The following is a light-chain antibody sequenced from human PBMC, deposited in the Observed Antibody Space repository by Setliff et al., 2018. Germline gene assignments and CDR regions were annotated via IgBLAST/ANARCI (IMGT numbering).Light chain of an antibody. CDR2: EVT. CDR3: SSYAASYNPYV. CDR1: NRDIGAYNF. V-gene: IGLV2-8*01. J-gene: IGLJ1*01. Sequence: ALTQPPSASGSPGQSLTISCAGSNRDIGAYNFVSWYQQHPGKAPRLIIYEVTKRPSGVPDRFSGSKSGNAASLTVSGLQAEDEADYYCSSYAASYNPYVFGTGTKVTVL.